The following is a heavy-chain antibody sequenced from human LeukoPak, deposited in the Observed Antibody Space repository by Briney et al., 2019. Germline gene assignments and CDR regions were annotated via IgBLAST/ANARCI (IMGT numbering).Heavy chain of an antibody. V-gene: IGHV4-39*07. Sequence: SETLSLTCTVSGVSISSTSYYWTWIRQAPGKGLEWIGSIYHSGRTYYNPSLKSRVTTSVDTSKNQFSLKLISVTAADTAVYYCAKITPGDYARERFNWFDPWGQGTLVTVSS. D-gene: IGHD4-17*01. CDR2: IYHSGRT. J-gene: IGHJ5*02. CDR3: AKITPGDYARERFNWFDP. CDR1: GVSISSTSYY.